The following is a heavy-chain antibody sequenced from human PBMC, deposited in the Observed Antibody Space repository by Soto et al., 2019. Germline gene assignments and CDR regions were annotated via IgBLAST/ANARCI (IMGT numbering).Heavy chain of an antibody. V-gene: IGHV1-69*01. CDR3: ATSITMIVVVISMVAFDI. J-gene: IGHJ3*02. CDR2: IIPIFGTA. D-gene: IGHD3-22*01. Sequence: QVPLVQSGAEVKKPGSSVKVSCKASGGTFSSYAISWVRQAPGQGLEWMGGIIPIFGTANYAQKFQGRVTITADESTSTAYMELSSLRSEDTAVYYWATSITMIVVVISMVAFDIWGQGTMVTVSS. CDR1: GGTFSSYA.